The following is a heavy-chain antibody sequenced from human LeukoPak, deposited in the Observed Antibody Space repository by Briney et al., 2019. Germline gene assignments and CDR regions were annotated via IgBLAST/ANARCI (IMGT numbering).Heavy chain of an antibody. Sequence: GGSLRLSCTASGFTFSSDWMSWVRRAAGKGVEGVANIKQDGSEKYYMESVKGRFTISRDNAKNSLYLQMNSLTAEDTAVYYCARADGMDVWGKGTTVTVSS. V-gene: IGHV3-7*03. CDR2: IKQDGSEK. CDR1: GFTFSSDW. CDR3: ARADGMDV. J-gene: IGHJ6*04.